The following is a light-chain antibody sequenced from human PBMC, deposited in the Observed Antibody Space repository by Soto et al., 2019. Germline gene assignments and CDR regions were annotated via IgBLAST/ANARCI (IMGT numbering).Light chain of an antibody. CDR2: AAH. V-gene: IGKV1-39*01. CDR3: QQSYTTPWT. J-gene: IGKJ1*01. Sequence: DIPVTQSPSSLSASVGDRVTITCRTSQSISSYVNWYQLKPGNAPKLLIYAAHSLQSGVPSRFRGGGSGTDFTLTLSGLQPEDFTTYFCQQSYTTPWTFGQGTKVEVK. CDR1: QSISSY.